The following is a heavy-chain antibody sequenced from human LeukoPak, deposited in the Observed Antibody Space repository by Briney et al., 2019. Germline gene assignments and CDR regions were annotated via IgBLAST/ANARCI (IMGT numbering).Heavy chain of an antibody. CDR1: GFTFDDYA. D-gene: IGHD3-22*01. V-gene: IGHV3-9*01. Sequence: GGSLRLSCAASGFTFDDYAMHWVRQAPGKGLEWVSGTSWNSGSIGYADSVKGRFTISRDNAKNSLYLQMNSLRAEDTALYYCAKDSTYYYDSSGRHFDYWGQGTLVTVSS. CDR3: AKDSTYYYDSSGRHFDY. CDR2: TSWNSGSI. J-gene: IGHJ4*02.